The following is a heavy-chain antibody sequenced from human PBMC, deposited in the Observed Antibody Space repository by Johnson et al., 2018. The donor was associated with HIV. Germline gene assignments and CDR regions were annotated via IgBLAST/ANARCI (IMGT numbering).Heavy chain of an antibody. J-gene: IGHJ3*02. Sequence: VQLVESGGGLVQPGGSLRLSCAVSGFTFDDYAMHWVRQAPGKGLEWVSLIYTGGSTFYADSVKGRFTISRDNSKNALYLQMNSLRAEDTAVYYCARVRVGAFDIWGQGTMVTVSS. CDR2: IYTGGST. V-gene: IGHV3-66*02. CDR3: ARVRVGAFDI. D-gene: IGHD1-26*01. CDR1: GFTFDDYA.